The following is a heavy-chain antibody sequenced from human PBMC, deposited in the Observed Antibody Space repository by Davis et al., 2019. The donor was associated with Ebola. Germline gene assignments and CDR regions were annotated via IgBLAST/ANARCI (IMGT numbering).Heavy chain of an antibody. Sequence: PSETLSLTCTVSGGSISSYYWSWIRQPPGKGLEWIGYIYYSGSTNYNPSLKSRVTISVDTSKNQFSLKLSSVTAADTAVYYCASYPSQMGAGPVYWGQGTLVTVSS. CDR2: IYYSGST. CDR3: ASYPSQMGAGPVY. J-gene: IGHJ4*02. D-gene: IGHD1-26*01. V-gene: IGHV4-59*01. CDR1: GGSISSYY.